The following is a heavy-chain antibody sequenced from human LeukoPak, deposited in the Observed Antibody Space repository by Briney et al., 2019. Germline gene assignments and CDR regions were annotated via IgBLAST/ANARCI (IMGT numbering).Heavy chain of an antibody. V-gene: IGHV4-61*01. CDR1: GGSISSSSYY. CDR2: IYYTGST. Sequence: SETLSLTCTVSGGSISSSSYYWNWIRQPPGKGLEWIGYIYYTGSTNYNPSLRSRVTMSVDTSKNQFSLNLRSVTPEDTAVYYCARNLIPEQLVLNFWGQGTLVTVSS. CDR3: ARNLIPEQLVLNF. J-gene: IGHJ4*02. D-gene: IGHD6-13*01.